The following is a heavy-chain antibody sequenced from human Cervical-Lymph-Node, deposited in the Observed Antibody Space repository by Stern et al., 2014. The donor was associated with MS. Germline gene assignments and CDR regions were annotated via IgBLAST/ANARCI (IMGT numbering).Heavy chain of an antibody. Sequence: QVQLVESGPGLVKPSQTLSLTCTVSGGSISSGGYYWSWIRQHPGKGLEWIGDIYYSGSTYYNPSLKSRVTISVDTSKNQFSLKLSSVTAADTAVYYCARSSGGSGYYYGMDVWGQGTTVTVSS. CDR3: ARSSGGSGYYYGMDV. CDR2: IYYSGST. V-gene: IGHV4-31*03. D-gene: IGHD2-15*01. J-gene: IGHJ6*02. CDR1: GGSISSGGYY.